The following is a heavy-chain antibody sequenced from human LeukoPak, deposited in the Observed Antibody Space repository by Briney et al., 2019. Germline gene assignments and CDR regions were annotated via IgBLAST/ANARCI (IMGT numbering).Heavy chain of an antibody. CDR2: INPNSGGT. Sequence: ASVKVSCKASGYTFTGHYVHWVRQAPGQGLEWMGWINPNSGGTNYAQKFQGRVTMTRDTSISTAYMELSRLRSDDTAVYYCARVSAPSYASGSCPFWGQGTLVTVSS. D-gene: IGHD3-10*01. J-gene: IGHJ1*01. CDR1: GYTFTGHY. V-gene: IGHV1-2*02. CDR3: ARVSAPSYASGSCPF.